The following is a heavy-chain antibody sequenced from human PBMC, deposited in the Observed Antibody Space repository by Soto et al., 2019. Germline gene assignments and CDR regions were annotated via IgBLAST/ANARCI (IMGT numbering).Heavy chain of an antibody. D-gene: IGHD1-26*01. V-gene: IGHV4-59*08. CDR3: ARRGSGSYYWYFDL. J-gene: IGHJ2*01. CDR1: GGSISSYY. Sequence: QVQLQESGPGLVKPSETLSLTCTVSGGSISSYYWSWIRQPPGKGLEWIGYIYYSGSTNYNPSLKSRVTISVDTSKNQFSLKLSSVTAADTAVYYWARRGSGSYYWYFDLWGRGTLVTVSS. CDR2: IYYSGST.